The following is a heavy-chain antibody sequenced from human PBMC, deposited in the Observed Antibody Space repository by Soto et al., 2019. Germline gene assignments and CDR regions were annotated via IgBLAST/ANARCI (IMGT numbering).Heavy chain of an antibody. Sequence: ASVKVSCKASGYTFTSYDINWVRQATGQGLEWMGWMNPNSGNTGYAQKFQGRVTMTRDTSTSTVYMELSSLRSEDTAVYYCARDHGISGWYVVDYYGMDVWGQGTTVTVSS. CDR2: MNPNSGNT. CDR3: ARDHGISGWYVVDYYGMDV. J-gene: IGHJ6*02. D-gene: IGHD6-19*01. CDR1: GYTFTSYD. V-gene: IGHV1-8*01.